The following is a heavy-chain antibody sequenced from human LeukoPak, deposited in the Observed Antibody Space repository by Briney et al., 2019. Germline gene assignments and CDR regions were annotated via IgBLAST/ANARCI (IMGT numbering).Heavy chain of an antibody. J-gene: IGHJ4*02. V-gene: IGHV3-23*01. Sequence: GGSLRLSCAASGFTFSTYAMSWVRQAPGKGLEWVSAISASGGDTYYADSVKGQFTISRDNSKSTLYLQMNSLRAEDTAVYYCAKDEGGPGTISDYWGQGTLVTVSS. CDR3: AKDEGGPGTISDY. CDR1: GFTFSTYA. CDR2: ISASGGDT. D-gene: IGHD1-1*01.